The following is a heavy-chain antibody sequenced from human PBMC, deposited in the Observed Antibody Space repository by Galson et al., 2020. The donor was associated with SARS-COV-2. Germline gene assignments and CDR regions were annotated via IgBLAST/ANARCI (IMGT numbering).Heavy chain of an antibody. CDR2: INPNSGGT. D-gene: IGHD5-12*01. V-gene: IGHV1-2*02. CDR3: AILEMATITDAFDI. CDR1: GYTFTGYY. Sequence: ASVKVSCKASGYTFTGYYMHWVRQAPGQGLEWMGWINPNSGGTNYAQKFQGRVTMTRDTSISTAYMELSRLRSDDTAVYYCAILEMATITDAFDIWGQGTMVTVSS. J-gene: IGHJ3*02.